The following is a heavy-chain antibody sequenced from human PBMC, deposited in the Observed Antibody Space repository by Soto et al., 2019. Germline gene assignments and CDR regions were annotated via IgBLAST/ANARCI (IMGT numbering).Heavy chain of an antibody. CDR1: GFTFSNYA. V-gene: IGHV3-23*01. J-gene: IGHJ4*02. CDR3: AIQAGMGVVTTSVDY. D-gene: IGHD2-15*01. CDR2: VSGRGGST. Sequence: EVQLLESGGGLVQPGGSLRLSCAASGFTFSNYALTWVRQAPGKGLEWVSAVSGRGGSTYYADSVKGRFTISRDNSRNSLYLQMNRLRAEDTVVYYCAIQAGMGVVTTSVDYWGQGTLVTVSS.